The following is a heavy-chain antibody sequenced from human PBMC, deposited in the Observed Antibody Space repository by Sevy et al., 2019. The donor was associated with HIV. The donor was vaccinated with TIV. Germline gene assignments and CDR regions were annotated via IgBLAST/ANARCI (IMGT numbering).Heavy chain of an antibody. CDR2: ISYDGTIK. Sequence: GGSLRLSCAASGFTFSRYAMHWVRQAPGKGLEWVTIISYDGTIKYYAESVKGRFTISRDNSKKKLYLQMNSLGTDDTAVYYCARNPNYSDDSSGSVHDAFDIWGQGTTVTVSS. D-gene: IGHD3-22*01. V-gene: IGHV3-30-3*01. CDR3: ARNPNYSDDSSGSVHDAFDI. J-gene: IGHJ3*02. CDR1: GFTFSRYA.